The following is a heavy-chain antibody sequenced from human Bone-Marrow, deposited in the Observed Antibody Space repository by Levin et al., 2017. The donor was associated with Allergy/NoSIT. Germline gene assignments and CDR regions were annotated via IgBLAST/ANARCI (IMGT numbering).Heavy chain of an antibody. CDR3: ATLPKAYSFGYSPSHVDS. J-gene: IGHJ4*02. CDR2: INPNTGGT. CDR1: GYTFTGYY. V-gene: IGHV1-2*02. Sequence: PPASVKVSCKTSGYTFTGYYMHWVRQAPGQGLEWMGWINPNTGGTNSAQNFQGRVTLTRDTSISTAYMELRRLRSDDTAVYYCATLPKAYSFGYSPSHVDSWGQGTLVTVSS. D-gene: IGHD5-18*01.